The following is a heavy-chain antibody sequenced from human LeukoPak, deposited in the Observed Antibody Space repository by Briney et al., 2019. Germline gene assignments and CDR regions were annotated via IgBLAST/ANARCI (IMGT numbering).Heavy chain of an antibody. Sequence: PGGSLRLSCAASGFTFEDYTMHWVRQAPGKGLEWVSLISWDGGSTYYADSVKGRFTISRDNSKNSLYLQMSSLRTEDTALYYCAKDMVRGVINYYYYMDVWGKGTTVTVSS. CDR2: ISWDGGST. V-gene: IGHV3-43*01. D-gene: IGHD3-10*01. J-gene: IGHJ6*03. CDR3: AKDMVRGVINYYYYMDV. CDR1: GFTFEDYT.